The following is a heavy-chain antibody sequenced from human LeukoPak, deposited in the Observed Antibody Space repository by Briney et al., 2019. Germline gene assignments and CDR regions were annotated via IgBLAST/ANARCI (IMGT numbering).Heavy chain of an antibody. CDR1: GFTFSSYA. J-gene: IGHJ4*02. CDR2: ISVSGGST. V-gene: IGHV3-23*01. CDR3: ARSGIAAAGFDY. D-gene: IGHD6-13*01. Sequence: GGSLRLSCAASGFTFSSYAMSWVRQAPGKGLEWVSAISVSGGSTYYADSVKGRFTISRDNSKNTLYLQMNSLRAEDTAVYYCARSGIAAAGFDYWGQGTLATVSS.